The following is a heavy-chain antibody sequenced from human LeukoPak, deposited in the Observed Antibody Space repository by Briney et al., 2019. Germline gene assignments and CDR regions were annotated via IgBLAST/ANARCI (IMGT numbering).Heavy chain of an antibody. Sequence: GGSLRLSCAASGFTFSNAWMSWVRQAPGKGLEWVSAISGSGGSTYYADSVKGRFTISRDNSKNTLYLQMNSLRAEDTAVYYCAKDRGWVGYYYDSSESAFDIWGQGTMVTVSS. CDR1: GFTFSNAW. CDR2: ISGSGGST. J-gene: IGHJ3*02. D-gene: IGHD3-22*01. CDR3: AKDRGWVGYYYDSSESAFDI. V-gene: IGHV3-23*01.